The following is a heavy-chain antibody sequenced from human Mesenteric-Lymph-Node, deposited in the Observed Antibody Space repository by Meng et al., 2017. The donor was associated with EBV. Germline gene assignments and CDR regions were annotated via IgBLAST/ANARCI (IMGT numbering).Heavy chain of an antibody. CDR1: GGPLRSHP. J-gene: IGHJ4*02. D-gene: IGHD4-11*01. V-gene: IGHV1-69*06. Sequence: QVELVQSGAEVKKPGSSVKVSRHASGGPLRSHPISWVRQAPGQGLEWMGGITPVFTKANYAQKFQGRVTITADRSTSTVYMELSALISDDTAVYYCAREAVTRDFDSWGQGTLVTVSS. CDR3: AREAVTRDFDS. CDR2: ITPVFTKA.